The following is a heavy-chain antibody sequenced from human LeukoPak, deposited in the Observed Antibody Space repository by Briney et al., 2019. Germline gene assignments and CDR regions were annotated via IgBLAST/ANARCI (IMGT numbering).Heavy chain of an antibody. V-gene: IGHV4-39*07. J-gene: IGHJ4*02. CDR2: IYYSGST. CDR3: ARGTYCSSTSCSFDY. Sequence: SETLSLTCTVSGGSISSSSYYWGWIRQPPGKGLEWIGSIYYSGSTNYNPSLKSRVTISVDTSKNQFSLKLSSVTAADTAVYYCARGTYCSSTSCSFDYWGQGTLVTVSS. CDR1: GGSISSSSYY. D-gene: IGHD2-2*01.